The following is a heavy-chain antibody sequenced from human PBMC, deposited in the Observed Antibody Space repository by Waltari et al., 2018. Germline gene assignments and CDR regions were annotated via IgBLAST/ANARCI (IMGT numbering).Heavy chain of an antibody. V-gene: IGHV4-61*02. J-gene: IGHJ4*02. CDR2: FHTSGST. CDR1: GGSISSGKYY. Sequence: QVQLQESGPGLVDPSQTLSLTCTVSGGSISSGKYYWGWIRQPAGKGLEWIGRFHTSGSTEYSPSLRSRVTISIDTSKNQLSLRLTSVTAADTAVYYCARSAYCDGSTACDLVASWGQGKLVTISP. D-gene: IGHD2-21*01. CDR3: ARSAYCDGSTACDLVAS.